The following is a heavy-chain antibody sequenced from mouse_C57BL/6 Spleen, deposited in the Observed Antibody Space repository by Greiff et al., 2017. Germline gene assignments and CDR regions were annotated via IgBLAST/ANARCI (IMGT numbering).Heavy chain of an antibody. CDR2: IHPNSGST. V-gene: IGHV1-64*01. J-gene: IGHJ1*03. D-gene: IGHD2-12*01. CDR1: GYTFTSYW. CDR3: VTAYYIGFDV. Sequence: QVQLQQPGAELVKPGASVKLSCKASGYTFTSYWMHWVKQRPGQGLEWIGMIHPNSGSTNYNEKFKSKATLTVDKSSSTAYMQLSSLTSEDSAVYYCVTAYYIGFDVWGTGTTVTVSS.